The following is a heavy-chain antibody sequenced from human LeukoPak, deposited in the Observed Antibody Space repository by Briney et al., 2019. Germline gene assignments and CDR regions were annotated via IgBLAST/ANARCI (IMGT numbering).Heavy chain of an antibody. D-gene: IGHD2-2*01. Sequence: GGSLGLSCAASGFTFSSYGMHWVRQAPGKGLEWVAVIWYDGSNKYYADSVKGRFTISRDNSKNTLYLQMNSLRAEDTAVYYCARGGIVVVPAAIGYYYYGMDVWGQGTTVTVSS. V-gene: IGHV3-33*01. CDR3: ARGGIVVVPAAIGYYYYGMDV. CDR1: GFTFSSYG. J-gene: IGHJ6*02. CDR2: IWYDGSNK.